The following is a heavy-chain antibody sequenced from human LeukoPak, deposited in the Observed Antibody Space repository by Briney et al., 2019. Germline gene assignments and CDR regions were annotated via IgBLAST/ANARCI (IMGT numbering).Heavy chain of an antibody. Sequence: GGSLRLSCAASGFTFSSYSMNWVRQAPGKGLEWVSTISDSGGSTYYADSVKGRFTISRDNSKDTLYLQMNSLRAEDTAVYYCAKDLEGLCGGDCYPDYYYGMDVWGQGTTVTVSS. V-gene: IGHV3-23*01. J-gene: IGHJ6*02. CDR1: GFTFSSYS. D-gene: IGHD2-21*02. CDR3: AKDLEGLCGGDCYPDYYYGMDV. CDR2: ISDSGGST.